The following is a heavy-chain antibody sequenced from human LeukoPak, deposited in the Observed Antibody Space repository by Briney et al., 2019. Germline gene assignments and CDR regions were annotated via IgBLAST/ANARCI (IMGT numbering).Heavy chain of an antibody. Sequence: GGSLRLSCAASGFTFSSYWMHWVRQAPGKGLVWVSRINSDGSSTDYADSVKGRFTISRDNAKNTLYLQVSSLRAEDTAVYYCARTSDGLRRDGYSPYYFDYWGQGTLVTVSS. CDR3: ARTSDGLRRDGYSPYYFDY. CDR2: INSDGSST. CDR1: GFTFSSYW. D-gene: IGHD5-24*01. V-gene: IGHV3-74*01. J-gene: IGHJ4*02.